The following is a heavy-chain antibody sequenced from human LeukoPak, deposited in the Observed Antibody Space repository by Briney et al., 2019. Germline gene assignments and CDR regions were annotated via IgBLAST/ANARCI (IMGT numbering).Heavy chain of an antibody. CDR1: GGSISSGDYY. Sequence: SETLSLTCTVSGGSISSGDYYWSWIRQPPGKGLEWIGYIYYSGSTNYNPSLKSRLTISVDTSKNQFSLKLSSATAADTAVYYCARAGYSGNFRGGQYYYMDVWGKGTTVTVSS. CDR3: ARAGYSGNFRGGQYYYMDV. CDR2: IYYSGST. V-gene: IGHV4-61*08. D-gene: IGHD1-26*01. J-gene: IGHJ6*03.